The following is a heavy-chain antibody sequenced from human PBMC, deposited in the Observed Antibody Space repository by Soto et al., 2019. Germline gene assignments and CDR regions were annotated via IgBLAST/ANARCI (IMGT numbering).Heavy chain of an antibody. D-gene: IGHD2-2*01. CDR1: GYTFTSYG. J-gene: IGHJ6*02. CDR2: ISAYNGNT. V-gene: IGHV1-18*01. Sequence: ASVKVSCKASGYTFTSYGISWVRQAPGQGLEWMGWISAYNGNTNYAQKLQGRVTMTTDTSTSTAYMELSSLRSEDTAVYYCARGISTTRYYYYYGMDVWGQGTTVTVSS. CDR3: ARGISTTRYYYYYGMDV.